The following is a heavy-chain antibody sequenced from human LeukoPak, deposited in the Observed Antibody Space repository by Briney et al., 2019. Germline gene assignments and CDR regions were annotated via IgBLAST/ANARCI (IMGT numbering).Heavy chain of an antibody. D-gene: IGHD5-12*01. Sequence: GGSLRLSCAASGFTFSSYAMHWVRQAPGKGLERVALIWYDGNKKYFEDSVKGRFTISRDNSKNTLYLQMNSLRAEDTAVYYCARDRGYDPHYYFDYWGQGTLVTVSS. CDR1: GFTFSSYA. V-gene: IGHV3-33*01. CDR3: ARDRGYDPHYYFDY. CDR2: IWYDGNKK. J-gene: IGHJ4*02.